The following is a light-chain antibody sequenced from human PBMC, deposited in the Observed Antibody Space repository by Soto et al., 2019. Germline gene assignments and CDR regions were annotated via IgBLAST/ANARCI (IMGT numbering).Light chain of an antibody. Sequence: IQMTQSPSTLSAPVGDRVTITCQASQTISTLLAWFQHKPGKAPNLLIYDASNLESGVPSRFSGSGSGTEFTLTISSVQSDDSAHYFCQQYSHLVTFGQGTKLEIK. CDR1: QTISTL. V-gene: IGKV1-5*01. CDR3: QQYSHLVT. CDR2: DAS. J-gene: IGKJ2*01.